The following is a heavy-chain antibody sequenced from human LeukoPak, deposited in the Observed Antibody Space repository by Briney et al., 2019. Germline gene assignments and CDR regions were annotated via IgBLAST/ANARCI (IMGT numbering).Heavy chain of an antibody. CDR2: ISGSGGST. CDR1: GFTFSSYA. Sequence: GGSLGLSCAASGFTFSSYAMSWVRQAPGKGLEWVSAISGSGGSTYYADSVKGRFTISRDNSKNTLYLQMNSLRAEDTAVYYCAKGDGTSRKKEPFDYWGQGTLVTVSS. D-gene: IGHD1/OR15-1a*01. V-gene: IGHV3-23*01. CDR3: AKGDGTSRKKEPFDY. J-gene: IGHJ4*02.